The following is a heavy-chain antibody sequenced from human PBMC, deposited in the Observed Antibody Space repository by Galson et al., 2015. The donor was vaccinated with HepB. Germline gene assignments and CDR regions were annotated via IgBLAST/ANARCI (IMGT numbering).Heavy chain of an antibody. V-gene: IGHV4-59*01. CDR2: IYYRGTT. CDR3: ARLLDYYDSGRSNQNWYHDL. D-gene: IGHD3-22*01. J-gene: IGHJ2*01. CDR1: GGSISSYY. Sequence: SETLSLTCTVSGGSISSYYWSWIRQPPGKGLEWIGYIYYRGTTKYNPSLKSRVTISVDRSKNQFTLELSSVTAADTAIYYCARLLDYYDSGRSNQNWYHDLWGRGTLVTVSS.